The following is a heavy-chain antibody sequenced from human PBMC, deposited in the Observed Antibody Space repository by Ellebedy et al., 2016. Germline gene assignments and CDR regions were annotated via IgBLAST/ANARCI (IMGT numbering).Heavy chain of an antibody. Sequence: SETLSLXCTVSDGSISSTTYYWGWIRQPPGKGLEWIGSVSHSGSTYYNPSLKSRVTISVDTSKNQFSLNLNSVTAADTAVFYCARSAARASGSYPAFADHWGQGTLVTVSS. CDR2: VSHSGST. CDR3: ARSAARASGSYPAFADH. D-gene: IGHD3-10*01. V-gene: IGHV4-39*07. CDR1: DGSISSTTYY. J-gene: IGHJ4*02.